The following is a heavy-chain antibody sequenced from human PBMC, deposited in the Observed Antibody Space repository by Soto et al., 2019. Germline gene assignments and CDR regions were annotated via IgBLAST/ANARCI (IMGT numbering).Heavy chain of an antibody. Sequence: EVQLLESGGGLVQPGGALRLSCAASGFTFSSHAMSWVRQAPGKGLEWISSISAGSEGAYYADSVRGRFTISRDNSNNTLFLQMNSLRAEDTAVYYFARDLWWYLHWGQGTLVTVSS. V-gene: IGHV3-23*01. CDR2: ISAGSEGA. J-gene: IGHJ4*02. CDR1: GFTFSSHA. D-gene: IGHD2-15*01. CDR3: ARDLWWYLH.